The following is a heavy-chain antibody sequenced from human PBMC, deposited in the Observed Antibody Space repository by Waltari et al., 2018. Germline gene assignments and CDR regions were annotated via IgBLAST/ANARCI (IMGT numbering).Heavy chain of an antibody. CDR1: GFIFSTYW. Sequence: EVQLVESGGGLVQPGGSLRLSCEASGFIFSTYWLPWVRQAQGKGLEWVSVIYSGGSTYYADAVKGRFTISRHNSKNTLYLQMNSLRAEDTAVYYCARAREVGYYFDYWGQGTLVTVSS. J-gene: IGHJ4*02. D-gene: IGHD1-26*01. CDR3: ARAREVGYYFDY. V-gene: IGHV3-53*04. CDR2: IYSGGST.